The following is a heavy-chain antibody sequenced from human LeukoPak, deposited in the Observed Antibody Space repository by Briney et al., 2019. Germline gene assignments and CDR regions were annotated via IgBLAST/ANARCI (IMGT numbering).Heavy chain of an antibody. V-gene: IGHV4-4*07. J-gene: IGHJ6*03. CDR1: GGSISSYY. D-gene: IGHD1-7*01. Sequence: SETLSLTCTVSGGSISSYYWSWIRQPAGKGLEWIGRIYTSGSTNYNPSLKSRVTMSVDTSKNQFSLKLSSVTAADTAVYYCARAPLYNWNSYYYIDVWGKGTTVTVSS. CDR3: ARAPLYNWNSYYYIDV. CDR2: IYTSGST.